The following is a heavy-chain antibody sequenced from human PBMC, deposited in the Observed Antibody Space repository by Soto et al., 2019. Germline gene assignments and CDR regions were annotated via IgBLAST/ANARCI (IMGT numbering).Heavy chain of an antibody. Sequence: QVQLQESGPGLVKPSQTLSLTCTVSGGSISSGGYYWSWIRQHPGKGLEWIGYIYYSGSTYYNPSLKSRVTISVDTSKNHFSLKLSSVTAADTAVYYCARDSGLLSSRFDPWGQGTLVTVSS. V-gene: IGHV4-31*03. J-gene: IGHJ5*02. D-gene: IGHD2-15*01. CDR1: GGSISSGGYY. CDR2: IYYSGST. CDR3: ARDSGLLSSRFDP.